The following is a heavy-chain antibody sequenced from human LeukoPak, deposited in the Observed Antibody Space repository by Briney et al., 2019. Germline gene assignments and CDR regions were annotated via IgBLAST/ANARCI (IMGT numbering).Heavy chain of an antibody. CDR2: IYHSGST. CDR3: ARESYDFWSGYSPASPPHLDRVDP. D-gene: IGHD3-3*01. Sequence: SETLSLTCTVSGYSISSGYYWGWIRQPPGKGLEWIGSIYHSGSTYYNPSLKSRVTISVDTSKNQFSLKLSSVTAADTAVYYCARESYDFWSGYSPASPPHLDRVDPWGQGTLVTVSS. J-gene: IGHJ5*02. V-gene: IGHV4-38-2*02. CDR1: GYSISSGYY.